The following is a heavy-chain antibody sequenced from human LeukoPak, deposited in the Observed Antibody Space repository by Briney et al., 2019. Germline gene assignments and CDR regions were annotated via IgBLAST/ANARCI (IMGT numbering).Heavy chain of an antibody. V-gene: IGHV3-23*01. J-gene: IGHJ3*02. Sequence: GGSLRLSYTASGFTFSAYAMMWVRQAPGKGPEWVSAIRGGGTSEFYADSVKGRFRISRDNSKDTLFLQMNSLRAEDTAVYYCARDPNGDYIGAFDMWGPGTMVTVSS. CDR1: GFTFSAYA. CDR2: IRGGGTSE. CDR3: ARDPNGDYIGAFDM. D-gene: IGHD4-17*01.